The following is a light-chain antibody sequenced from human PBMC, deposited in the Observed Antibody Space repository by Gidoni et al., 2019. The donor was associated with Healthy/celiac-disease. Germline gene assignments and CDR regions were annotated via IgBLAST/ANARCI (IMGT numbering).Light chain of an antibody. CDR2: GAS. J-gene: IGKJ1*01. V-gene: IGKV3-20*01. Sequence: EIVLTQSPGTLSLSPGERATLSCRASQSVSSSYLAWYQQKPGQAPRLLIYGASSRATGIPDRFSGSGSGTDFTLTLSRLEPEDFAVYYCQQYGSSPQTFGQXTKVEIK. CDR1: QSVSSSY. CDR3: QQYGSSPQT.